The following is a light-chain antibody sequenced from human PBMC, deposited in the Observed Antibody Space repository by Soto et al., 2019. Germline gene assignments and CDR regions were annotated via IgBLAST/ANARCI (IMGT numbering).Light chain of an antibody. J-gene: IGLJ3*02. CDR2: SNN. CDR1: SSNIGSNT. CDR3: VTWDNSLNGWV. Sequence: QSVLTQPPSASGTPGQRVTISCSGSSSNIGSNTVNWYQQLPGTAPKLLIYSNNQRPSGVPDRFSGSKSGTSASLAISGLQSEDAADYYCVTWDNSLNGWVFGGGTKLTVL. V-gene: IGLV1-44*01.